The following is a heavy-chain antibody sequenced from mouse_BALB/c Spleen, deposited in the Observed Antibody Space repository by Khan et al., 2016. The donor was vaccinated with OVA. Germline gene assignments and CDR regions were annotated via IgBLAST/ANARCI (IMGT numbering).Heavy chain of an antibody. CDR3: ARGDGNALYWYFEC. CDR2: IDPSDSET. V-gene: IGHV1-61*01. D-gene: IGHD2-1*01. J-gene: IGHJ1*01. CDR1: GYTFTSYW. Sequence: VQLQQSGAELVRPGASVKLSCKASGYTFTSYWMNWVKQRPGQGLEWIGMIDPSDSETHYNQMFKDKATLTVDKSSSTAYMQLSSLTSYDSAVYYGARGDGNALYWYFECWGAGTMVTVSS.